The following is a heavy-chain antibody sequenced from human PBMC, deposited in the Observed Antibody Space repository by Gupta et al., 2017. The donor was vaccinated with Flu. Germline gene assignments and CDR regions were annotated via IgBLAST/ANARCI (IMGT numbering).Heavy chain of an antibody. D-gene: IGHD4-17*01. CDR1: GFTPSDYW. Sequence: EVQLVESGGGLVQPGGSLRLSWGASGFTPSDYWMSWVRQAPGKGPELVANINRDGSVINYMDFVRGRFTISRDNAKNAVYFQMNSLRVDDTAVYYCARDVGSGDYDSWGQGTLVTVPS. J-gene: IGHJ5*01. V-gene: IGHV3-7*01. CDR3: ARDVGSGDYDS. CDR2: INRDGSVI.